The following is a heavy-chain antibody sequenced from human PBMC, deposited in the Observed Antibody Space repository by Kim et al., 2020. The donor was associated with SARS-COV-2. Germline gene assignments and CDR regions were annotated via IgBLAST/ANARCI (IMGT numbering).Heavy chain of an antibody. Sequence: SSYIYYADSVKGRFTISRDNAKNSLYLQMNSLRAEDTAVYYCASGLVLSDWGQGTLVTVSS. J-gene: IGHJ4*02. D-gene: IGHD6-19*01. V-gene: IGHV3-21*01. CDR3: ASGLVLSD. CDR2: SSYI.